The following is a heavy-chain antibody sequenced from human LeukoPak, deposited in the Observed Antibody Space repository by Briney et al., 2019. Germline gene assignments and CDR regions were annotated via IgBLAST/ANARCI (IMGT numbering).Heavy chain of an antibody. J-gene: IGHJ4*02. CDR3: ARGSGWYFH. CDR2: IYYSGST. Sequence: PSETLSLTCTVSGGSISSGGYYWNWIRQHPGKGLEWIGYIYYSGSTYYNPSLRSRLTISVDTSKNQFSLKLSSVTAADTAVYYCARGSGWYFHWGQGTLVTVSS. D-gene: IGHD6-19*01. V-gene: IGHV4-31*03. CDR1: GGSISSGGYY.